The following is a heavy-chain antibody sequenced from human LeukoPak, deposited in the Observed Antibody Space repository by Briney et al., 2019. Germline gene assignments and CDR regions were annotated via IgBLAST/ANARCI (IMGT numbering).Heavy chain of an antibody. CDR3: AGGRIGSY. D-gene: IGHD3-22*01. V-gene: IGHV3-7*04. J-gene: IGHJ4*02. Sequence: PGGSLRLSCAVSGFTFSSYWMSWVRQAPGKGLEWVANINQDGSEKYYVDSVKGRFTVSRDNAKNSLYLQMNSLRAEDTAVYYCAGGRIGSYWGQGTLVTVSS. CDR2: INQDGSEK. CDR1: GFTFSSYW.